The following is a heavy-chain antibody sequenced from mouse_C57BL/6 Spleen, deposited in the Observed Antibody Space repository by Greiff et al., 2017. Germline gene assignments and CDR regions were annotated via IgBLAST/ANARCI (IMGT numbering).Heavy chain of an antibody. J-gene: IGHJ4*01. Sequence: QVQLQQSDAELVKPGASVKISCKASGYTFTDHTIHWMKQRPEQGLEWIGYIYPRDGSTKYNEKFKGKATLTVDKSSSTAYMQLNSLTSEDSAVYFCARANGLRDYAMDYWGQGTSVTVSS. CDR3: ARANGLRDYAMDY. D-gene: IGHD1-1*01. V-gene: IGHV1-78*01. CDR2: IYPRDGST. CDR1: GYTFTDHT.